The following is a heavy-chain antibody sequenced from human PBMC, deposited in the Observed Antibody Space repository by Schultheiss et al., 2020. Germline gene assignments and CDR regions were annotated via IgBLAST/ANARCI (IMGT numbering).Heavy chain of an antibody. V-gene: IGHV3-23*01. J-gene: IGHJ6*02. CDR1: GFTVSSNY. CDR3: ARDLYAYGMDV. CDR2: ISGSGGST. Sequence: GGSLRLSCAASGFTVSSNYMSWVRQAPGKGLEWVSAISGSGGSTYYADSVKGRFTISRDNSKNTLYLQMNSLRAEDTAVYYCARDLYAYGMDVWGQGTTVTVSS. D-gene: IGHD2-8*01.